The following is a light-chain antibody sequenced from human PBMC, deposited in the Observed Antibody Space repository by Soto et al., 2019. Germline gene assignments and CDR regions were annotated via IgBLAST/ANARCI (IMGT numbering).Light chain of an antibody. J-gene: IGKJ3*01. CDR2: GAS. CDR3: QQYNNWPLFT. V-gene: IGKV3-15*01. CDR1: QSVSSN. Sequence: EIVMTQSPATLSVSPGERATLSCRASQSVSSNLAWYQQKPGQAPRLLIYGASTRATGIPARFSGSGSATELTLTISRMQSEDFGVYSCQQYNNWPLFTFGPGTNVDIK.